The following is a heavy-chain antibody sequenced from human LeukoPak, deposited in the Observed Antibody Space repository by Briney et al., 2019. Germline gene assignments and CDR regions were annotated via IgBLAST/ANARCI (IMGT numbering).Heavy chain of an antibody. Sequence: GGSLRLSCAASGFTFSSYWMHWVRQAPGKGLVWVSRINSDGSSTRYAHSVKGRFTISRDNAKNTLYLRMNSLRAEDTAGYYCARSLGDISGFDPWGQGTLVTVSS. V-gene: IGHV3-74*01. D-gene: IGHD2-15*01. CDR1: GFTFSSYW. CDR2: INSDGSST. J-gene: IGHJ5*02. CDR3: ARSLGDISGFDP.